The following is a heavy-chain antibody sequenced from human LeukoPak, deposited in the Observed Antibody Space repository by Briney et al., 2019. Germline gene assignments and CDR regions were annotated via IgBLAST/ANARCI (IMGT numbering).Heavy chain of an antibody. Sequence: GGSLRLSCAASGFTFSSYGMHWVRQAPGKGLEWVAVIWYDGSNKYYADSVKGRFTISRDNSKNTLYLQMNSLRAEDTAVYYCAKAPRGWLQLTAFDIWGQGTMVTVSS. CDR2: IWYDGSNK. CDR3: AKAPRGWLQLTAFDI. V-gene: IGHV3-33*06. CDR1: GFTFSSYG. J-gene: IGHJ3*02. D-gene: IGHD5-24*01.